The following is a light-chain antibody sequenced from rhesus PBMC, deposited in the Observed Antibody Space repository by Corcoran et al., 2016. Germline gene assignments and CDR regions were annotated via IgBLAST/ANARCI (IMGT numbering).Light chain of an antibody. V-gene: IGKV1-25*01. CDR2: KAS. CDR1: QGISNN. J-gene: IGKJ4*01. Sequence: DIQMTQSPSSLSASVGDRVTITCRASQGISNNLAWYQQKPGKVPKLLIYKASTLQSGIPSRFSGSGSGTDCPLTSSSLQPEDFATYYCQHGYGILTSGGGTKVEIK. CDR3: QHGYGILT.